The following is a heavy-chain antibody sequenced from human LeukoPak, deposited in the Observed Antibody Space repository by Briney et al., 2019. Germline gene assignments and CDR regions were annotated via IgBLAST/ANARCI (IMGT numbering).Heavy chain of an antibody. J-gene: IGHJ3*02. CDR1: GGSIFSGSYY. CDR3: ARVGPNSGSGRDDAFDI. Sequence: SETLSLTCTVSGGSIFSGSYYWSWIRQPAGKGLEWIGRIYSSGSTNYNPSLKSRIVMSVDTSESQVSLKLSSVTAADTAVYYCARVGPNSGSGRDDAFDIWGQGTMVTVSS. D-gene: IGHD3-10*01. V-gene: IGHV4-61*02. CDR2: IYSSGST.